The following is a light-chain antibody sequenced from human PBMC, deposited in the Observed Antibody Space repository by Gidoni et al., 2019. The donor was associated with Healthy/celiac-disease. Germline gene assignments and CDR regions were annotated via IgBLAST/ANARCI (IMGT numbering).Light chain of an antibody. V-gene: IGKV3-20*01. CDR1: QSVSSSY. CDR2: GAS. CDR3: QQYGSSPRT. Sequence: EIVLTQSPGTLSLSPGERATLSCRASQSVSSSYLAWYPQKPGQAPRLLIYGASSRATGIPDRFSGSGSGTDFTLTISRLDPEDFAVYYCQQYGSSPRTFGQGTKLEIK. J-gene: IGKJ2*01.